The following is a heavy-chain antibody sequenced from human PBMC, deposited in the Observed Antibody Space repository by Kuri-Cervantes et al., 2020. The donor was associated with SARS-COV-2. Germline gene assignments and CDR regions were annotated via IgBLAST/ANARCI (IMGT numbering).Heavy chain of an antibody. J-gene: IGHJ4*02. CDR3: ARAPVDTAMVFFY. V-gene: IGHV3-23*03. CDR2: IYSGGSST. CDR1: GFTFSSYA. Sequence: GGSLRLSCAASGFTFSSYAMSWVRQAPGKGLEWVSVIYSGGSSTYYADSVKGRFTISRDNSKNTLYLQMNSLRAEDTAVYYCARAPVDTAMVFFYWGQGTLVTVSS. D-gene: IGHD5-18*01.